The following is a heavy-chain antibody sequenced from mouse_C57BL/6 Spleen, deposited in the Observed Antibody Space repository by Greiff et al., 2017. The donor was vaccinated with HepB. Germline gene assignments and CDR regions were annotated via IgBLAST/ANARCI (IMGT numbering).Heavy chain of an antibody. Sequence: EVQLQESGGGLVQPGGSLSLSCAASGFTFTDYYMSWVRQPPGKALEWLGFIRNKANGYTTEYSASVKGRFTISRDNSQSILYLQMNALRAEDSATYYCARPYYYGSSGGWYFDVWGTGTTVTVSS. D-gene: IGHD1-1*01. V-gene: IGHV7-3*01. CDR2: IRNKANGYTT. J-gene: IGHJ1*03. CDR1: GFTFTDYY. CDR3: ARPYYYGSSGGWYFDV.